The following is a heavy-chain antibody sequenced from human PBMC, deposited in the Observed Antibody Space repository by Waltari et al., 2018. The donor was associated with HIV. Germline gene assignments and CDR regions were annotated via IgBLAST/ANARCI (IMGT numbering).Heavy chain of an antibody. Sequence: QVQLQQWGAGLLKPSETLSLTCAVYVGSFSGYYWSWSSQPPGKGLAWVGEINHSVSTNYNPHLKSRVTISVDTSKNEFSLKLSYVTAADTAVYYCARHLLGVCYDYWGQGTLVTVSS. V-gene: IGHV4-34*01. J-gene: IGHJ4*02. CDR3: ARHLLGVCYDY. D-gene: IGHD2-8*01. CDR2: INHSVST. CDR1: VGSFSGYY.